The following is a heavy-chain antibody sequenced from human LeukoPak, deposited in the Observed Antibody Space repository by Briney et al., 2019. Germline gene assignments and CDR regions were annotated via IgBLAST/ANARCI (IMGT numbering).Heavy chain of an antibody. CDR3: AREFGGSASGAGY. V-gene: IGHV3-21*01. CDR1: GFTFSFYS. J-gene: IGHJ4*02. CDR2: MSVSSGLI. D-gene: IGHD3-10*01. Sequence: PGGSLRLSCAASGFTFSFYSMNWVRQAPGKGLEWVSSMSVSSGLIYYADSVKGRFPVSRDNAKNSLYLQMNSLRAEDTAVYYCAREFGGSASGAGYWGQGTLVTVSS.